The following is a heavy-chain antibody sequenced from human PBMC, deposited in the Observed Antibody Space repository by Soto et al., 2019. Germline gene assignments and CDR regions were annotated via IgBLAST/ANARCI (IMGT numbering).Heavy chain of an antibody. CDR2: IWYDGSNK. Sequence: QVQLVESGGGVVQPGRSLRLSCAASGFTFSSYGMHWVRQAPGKGLEWVAVIWYDGSNKYYADSVKGRFTISRDNSKNTLYLQMTSLRAEDTAVYYCARDREYPDYWGQGTLVTVSS. CDR1: GFTFSSYG. V-gene: IGHV3-33*01. J-gene: IGHJ4*02. CDR3: ARDREYPDY.